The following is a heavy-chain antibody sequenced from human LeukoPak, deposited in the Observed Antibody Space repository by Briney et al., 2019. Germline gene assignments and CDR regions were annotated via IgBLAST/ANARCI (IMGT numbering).Heavy chain of an antibody. V-gene: IGHV3-30-3*01. J-gene: IGHJ5*02. CDR1: GFIFSSYN. Sequence: GGSLRLSCAASGFIFSSYNMNWVRQGPGKGLEWVAVISYDGSNKYYADSVKGRFTISRDNSKNTLYLQMNSLRAEDTAVYYCARGITMVRGVINLNWFDPWGQGTLVTVSS. D-gene: IGHD3-10*01. CDR3: ARGITMVRGVINLNWFDP. CDR2: ISYDGSNK.